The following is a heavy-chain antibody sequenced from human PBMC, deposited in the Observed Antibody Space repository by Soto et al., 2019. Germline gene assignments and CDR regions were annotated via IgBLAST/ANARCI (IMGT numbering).Heavy chain of an antibody. CDR3: ARSVVRGVVAFDY. D-gene: IGHD3-10*01. CDR2: IYYSGST. CDR1: GGSVSSGSYY. J-gene: IGHJ4*02. V-gene: IGHV4-61*01. Sequence: SETLSLTCTVSGGSVSSGSYYWSWIRQPPGKGLEWIGYIYYSGSTNYNPSLKSRVTISVDTSKNQFSLKLSSVTAADTAVYYCARSVVRGVVAFDYWGQGTLVTVSS.